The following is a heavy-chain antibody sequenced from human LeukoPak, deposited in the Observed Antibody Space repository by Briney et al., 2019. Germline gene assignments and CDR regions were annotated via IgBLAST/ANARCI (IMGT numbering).Heavy chain of an antibody. CDR3: AKDKTGYSGYGVTFDY. V-gene: IGHV3-30*18. D-gene: IGHD5-12*01. CDR2: ISYDGSNK. J-gene: IGHJ4*02. CDR1: GFTFSSYG. Sequence: GRSLRLSCAASGFTFSSYGMHWVRQAPGKGLEWVAVISYDGSNKYYADSVKGRFTISRDNSKNTLYLQMNSLRAEDTAVYYCAKDKTGYSGYGVTFDYWGQGTLVTVSS.